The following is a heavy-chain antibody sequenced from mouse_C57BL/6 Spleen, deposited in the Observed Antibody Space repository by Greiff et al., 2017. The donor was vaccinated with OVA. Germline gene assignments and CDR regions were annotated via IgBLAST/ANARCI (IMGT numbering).Heavy chain of an antibody. Sequence: VQLQQPGAELVMPGASVKLSCKASGYTFTSYWMHWVKQRPGQGLEWIGEIDPSDSYTNYNEKFKGKATLTVDKSSSTAYMQLSSLTSEDSAAYYYARASSGCDYWGQGTTLTVSS. V-gene: IGHV1-69*01. CDR1: GYTFTSYW. J-gene: IGHJ2*01. D-gene: IGHD3-2*02. CDR2: IDPSDSYT. CDR3: ARASSGCDY.